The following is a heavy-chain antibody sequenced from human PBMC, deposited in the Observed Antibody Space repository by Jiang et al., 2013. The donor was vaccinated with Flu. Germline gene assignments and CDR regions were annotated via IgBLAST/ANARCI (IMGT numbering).Heavy chain of an antibody. D-gene: IGHD2-2*02. J-gene: IGHJ4*02. Sequence: SGGSISSGDYYWSWIRQPPGKGLEWIGYIYYSGSTYYNPSLKSRVTISVDTSKNQFSLKLSSVTAADTAVYYCARGRRRVVVPAAIGPGGGDFDYWGQGTLVTVSS. V-gene: IGHV4-30-4*01. CDR3: ARGRRRVVVPAAIGPGGGDFDY. CDR2: IYYSGST. CDR1: GGSISSGDYY.